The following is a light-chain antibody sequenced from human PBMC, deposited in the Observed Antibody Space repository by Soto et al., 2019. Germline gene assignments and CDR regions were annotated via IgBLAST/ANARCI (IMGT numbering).Light chain of an antibody. J-gene: IGLJ1*01. CDR3: CSYTRTSKHYF. CDR2: EVR. V-gene: IGLV2-14*01. CDR1: SSDIGGYDY. Sequence: QSALTQPPSASGSPGQSVTISCTGTSSDIGGYDYVSWYQQRPGKAPKLMIYEVRYRPSGVSNRFSGSKSGNTASLTISGLQAEDEAVYYCCSYTRTSKHYFFGSGTKVTVL.